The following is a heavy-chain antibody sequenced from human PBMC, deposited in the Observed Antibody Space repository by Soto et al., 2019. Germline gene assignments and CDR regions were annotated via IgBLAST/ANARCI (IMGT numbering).Heavy chain of an antibody. D-gene: IGHD3-16*02. CDR1: GYNLTNHG. V-gene: IGHV1-18*04. J-gene: IGHJ3*02. CDR2: SNSYDGGT. CDR3: ARGYYDYSWGTYRHNDGFDI. Sequence: APLMQSGPEVRKPVASVKVSCRASGYNLTNHGISWVRQAPGQGLEWMGGSNSYDGGTDDVARFKGRVSMSTDAATATAYLDLRRRRSDDTDVYYCARGYYDYSWGTYRHNDGFDIWGQGTTVTVSS.